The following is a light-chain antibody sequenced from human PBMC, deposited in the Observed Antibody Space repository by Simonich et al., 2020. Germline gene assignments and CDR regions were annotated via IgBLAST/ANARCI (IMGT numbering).Light chain of an antibody. J-gene: IGKJ1*01. CDR2: WAA. CDR3: QQYYSTPQT. Sequence: DIVMTQSPDSLAVSLGERATINCKSSQSVLSSSNNKNYLAGYQQKPGPPPKLLIYWAATRESGVPDRFSGSGSGTDFTLTISSLQAEDVAVYYCQQYYSTPQTFGQGTKVEIK. V-gene: IGKV4-1*01. CDR1: QSVLSSSNNKNY.